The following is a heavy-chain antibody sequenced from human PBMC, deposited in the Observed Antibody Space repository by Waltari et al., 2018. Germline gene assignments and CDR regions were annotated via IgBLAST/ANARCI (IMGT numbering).Heavy chain of an antibody. CDR3: ARGADL. V-gene: IGHV3-74*01. CDR1: GFTLSGTW. Sequence: EVQLVESGGGLVQPGGSLRLSCAASGFTLSGTWLHWVGQVPGKGLVWCSRISGDGSTINYADSVKGRFTISRDTAKNTLYLQMNRLRAEDTAVYYCARGADLRGQGILVTVSS. D-gene: IGHD3-3*01. J-gene: IGHJ4*02. CDR2: ISGDGSTI.